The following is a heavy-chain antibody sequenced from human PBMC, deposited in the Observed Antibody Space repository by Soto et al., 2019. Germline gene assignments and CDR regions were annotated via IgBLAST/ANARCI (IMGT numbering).Heavy chain of an antibody. CDR3: ARGARGYYYMDV. D-gene: IGHD3-3*01. Sequence: GGSLRLSCAASGFTFSEYWMHWVRQAPGKGLVWVSRLKGDASSTNYADSVKGRFTISRDNAKNTAYLEINSLRAEDTAVYYCARGARGYYYMDVWGKGTTVTVSS. V-gene: IGHV3-74*01. CDR2: LKGDASST. CDR1: GFTFSEYW. J-gene: IGHJ6*03.